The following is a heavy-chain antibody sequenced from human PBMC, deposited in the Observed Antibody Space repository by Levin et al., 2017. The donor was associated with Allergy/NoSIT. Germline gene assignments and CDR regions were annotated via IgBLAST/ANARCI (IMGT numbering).Heavy chain of an antibody. CDR2: MSFGGSDE. CDR3: ATDPSSSSAYYYYSMDV. V-gene: IGHV3-30*03. CDR1: GFTLGSYA. D-gene: IGHD6-13*01. J-gene: IGHJ6*03. Sequence: GGSLRLSCAVSGFTLGSYAMHWVRQAPGKGLEWVAVMSFGGSDEFYGDSVKGRFTISRDNSKNTLYLQMSNLRVEDTAVYYCATDPSSSSAYYYYSMDVWGRGTTVTVSS.